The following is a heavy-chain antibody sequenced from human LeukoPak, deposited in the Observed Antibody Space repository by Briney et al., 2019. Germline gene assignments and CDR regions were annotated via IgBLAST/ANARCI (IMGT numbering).Heavy chain of an antibody. V-gene: IGHV4-59*01. J-gene: IGHJ4*02. CDR3: AREGRGAAASMDY. CDR1: GGSISSYY. CDR2: IYYSGST. D-gene: IGHD6-13*01. Sequence: SETLSLTYTVSGGSISSYYWSWIRQPRGKGLEWIGYIYYSGSTNYNPSLKSRVTISVDTSKNQFSLNLSSVTAADTAVYYCAREGRGAAASMDYWGQGTLVTVSS.